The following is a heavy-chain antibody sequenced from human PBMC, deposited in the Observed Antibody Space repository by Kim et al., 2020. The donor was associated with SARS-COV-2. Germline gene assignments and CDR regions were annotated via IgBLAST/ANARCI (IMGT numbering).Heavy chain of an antibody. CDR3: AKDRLGSWPLVTAAPTDAFDI. J-gene: IGHJ3*02. Sequence: GGSLRLSCAASGFTFSSYAMSWVRQAPGKGLEWVSVIYSGGSSTYYADSVKGRFTISRDNSKNTLYLQMNSLRAEDTAVYYCAKDRLGSWPLVTAAPTDAFDIRGQGTMVTVSS. CDR1: GFTFSSYA. CDR2: IYSGGSST. D-gene: IGHD2-2*01. V-gene: IGHV3-23*03.